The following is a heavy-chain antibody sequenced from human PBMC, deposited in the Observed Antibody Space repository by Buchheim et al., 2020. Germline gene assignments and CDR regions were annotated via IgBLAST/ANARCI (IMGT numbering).Heavy chain of an antibody. J-gene: IGHJ3*02. CDR3: AREYYDSSGYVFDI. V-gene: IGHV3-30*04. CDR1: GFTFSSYA. Sequence: QVQLVESGGGVVQPGRSLRLSCAASGFTFSSYAMHWVRQAPGKGLEWVAVISYDGSNKYYADSVKGRFTISRDNSKNTMYLQMNSLRAEDTAVYYCAREYYDSSGYVFDIWGQGT. D-gene: IGHD3-22*01. CDR2: ISYDGSNK.